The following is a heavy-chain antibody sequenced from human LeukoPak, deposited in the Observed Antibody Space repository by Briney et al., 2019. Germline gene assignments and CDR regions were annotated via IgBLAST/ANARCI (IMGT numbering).Heavy chain of an antibody. Sequence: PGGSLRLSCAASGFTFSSYSMNWVRQAPGKGLEWVSYISSSSSTIYYADSVKGRFTISRDNAKNSLYLKMNSLRAEDTAVYYCARDQYYSNDIWGQGTMVTVSS. D-gene: IGHD3-10*01. V-gene: IGHV3-48*01. CDR2: ISSSSSTI. CDR3: ARDQYYSNDI. J-gene: IGHJ3*02. CDR1: GFTFSSYS.